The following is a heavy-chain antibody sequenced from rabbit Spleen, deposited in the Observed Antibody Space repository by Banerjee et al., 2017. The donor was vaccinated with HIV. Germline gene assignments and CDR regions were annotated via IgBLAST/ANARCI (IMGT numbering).Heavy chain of an antibody. J-gene: IGHJ6*01. CDR2: IDADSSGST. CDR1: GFSFSSTHY. CDR3: ARDLVAGDAYPPYAMDL. D-gene: IGHD6-1*01. Sequence: QEQLVESGGGLVQPEGSLTLTCTASGFSFSSTHYMCWVRQAPGKGLEWIACIDADSSGSTYYASWAKGRFTISKTSSTTVTLQMTSLTAADTATYFCARDLVAGDAYPPYAMDLWGPGTLVTVS. V-gene: IGHV1S45*01.